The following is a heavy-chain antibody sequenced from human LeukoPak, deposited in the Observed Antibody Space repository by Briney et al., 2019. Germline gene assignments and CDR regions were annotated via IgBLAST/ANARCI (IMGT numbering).Heavy chain of an antibody. J-gene: IGHJ4*02. Sequence: PPGTLSLTRTVSVGSISSYYWSCIRPPAPKGVEGIGRNYTSGSTNYNPSLKSRVTMSVDTSKNQFSLKLSSVTAADTAVYYCAGSANWVQLSDYWGQGTLVTVSS. D-gene: IGHD7-27*01. CDR2: NYTSGST. CDR1: VGSISSYY. CDR3: AGSANWVQLSDY. V-gene: IGHV4-4*07.